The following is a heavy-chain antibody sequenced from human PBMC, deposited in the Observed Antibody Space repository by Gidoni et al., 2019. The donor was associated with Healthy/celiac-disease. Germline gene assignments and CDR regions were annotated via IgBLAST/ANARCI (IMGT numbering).Heavy chain of an antibody. CDR2: ISWNSGSR. Sequence: EVQLVESGGGLVQPGRSLRLSCAASGFTFDDYDMHWVRQAPGKGLEWVSGISWNSGSRGYADSVKGRFTISRDNAKNSLYLQMNSLRAEDTALYYCAKDPTRDGYNLRFDYWGQGTLVTVAS. D-gene: IGHD5-12*01. J-gene: IGHJ4*02. CDR3: AKDPTRDGYNLRFDY. V-gene: IGHV3-9*01. CDR1: GFTFDDYD.